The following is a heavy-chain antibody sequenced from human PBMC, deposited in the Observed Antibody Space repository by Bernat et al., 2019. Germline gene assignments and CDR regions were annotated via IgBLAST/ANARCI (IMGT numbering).Heavy chain of an antibody. CDR3: AREEGVTTVTTFDTIADFLYGMDV. J-gene: IGHJ6*02. CDR2: ISAYNGNT. CDR1: GYTFTSYG. V-gene: IGHV1-18*01. D-gene: IGHD4-17*01. Sequence: QVQLVQSGAEVKKPGASVKVSCKASGYTFTSYGISWVRQAPGQGLEWMGWISAYNGNTNYAQKLQGRVTMTTDTSTSTAYMEMRSLRSDDTAVYYCAREEGVTTVTTFDTIADFLYGMDVWGQGTTVTVSS.